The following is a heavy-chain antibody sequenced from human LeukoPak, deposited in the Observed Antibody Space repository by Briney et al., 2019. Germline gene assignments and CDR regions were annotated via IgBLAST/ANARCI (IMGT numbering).Heavy chain of an antibody. CDR2: INSSSSYI. Sequence: GGSLRLSCAASGFTFSSYGMNWVRQAPGKGLEWVSSINSSSSYIYYADSVKGRFTISRDNARDSLYLQMNSLRAEDTAVYYCARVTRYCSGGSCSENDYWGQGTLVTVSS. CDR1: GFTFSSYG. J-gene: IGHJ4*02. D-gene: IGHD2-15*01. V-gene: IGHV3-21*01. CDR3: ARVTRYCSGGSCSENDY.